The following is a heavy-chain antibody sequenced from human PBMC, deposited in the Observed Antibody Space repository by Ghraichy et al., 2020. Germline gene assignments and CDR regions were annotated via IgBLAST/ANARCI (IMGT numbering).Heavy chain of an antibody. CDR2: IRQDGSEK. J-gene: IGHJ4*02. CDR3: ARGSYSSSWYGFFDY. CDR1: GFTFSTYW. Sequence: GGSLRLSCAASGFTFSTYWMSWVRQAPGKGLEWVANIRQDGSEKYYVDSLKGRFTISRDNAKNSLYLQMNSLRAEDTAVYYCARGSYSSSWYGFFDYWGQGTLVTVSS. D-gene: IGHD6-13*01. V-gene: IGHV3-7*03.